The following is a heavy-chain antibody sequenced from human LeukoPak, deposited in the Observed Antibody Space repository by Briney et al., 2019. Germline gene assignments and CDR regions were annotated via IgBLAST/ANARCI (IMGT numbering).Heavy chain of an antibody. CDR1: GFTVSTNY. Sequence: PGGSLRLSCAASGFTVSTNYMTWVRQAPGKGLEWVSLILSGGGTYYEDSVKGRFTISRDISENTLYLQMNSLRAEDTAVYYCATWDGSGSYYSYWGQGTLVTVSS. V-gene: IGHV3-66*01. D-gene: IGHD3-10*01. CDR3: ATWDGSGSYYSY. J-gene: IGHJ4*02. CDR2: ILSGGGT.